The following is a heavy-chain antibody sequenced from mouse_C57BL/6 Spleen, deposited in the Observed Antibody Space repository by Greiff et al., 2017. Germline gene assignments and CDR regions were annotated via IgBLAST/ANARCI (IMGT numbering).Heavy chain of an antibody. CDR1: GFSLTSYA. CDR2: IWTGGGT. J-gene: IGHJ4*01. D-gene: IGHD1-1*01. Sequence: VQRVESGPGLVAPSQSLSITCTVSGFSLTSYAISWVRQPPGKGLEWLGVIWTGGGTNYNSALKSRLSISKDNSKSQVFLKMNSLQTDDTARYYCARRGGITTVVAHYYAMDYWGQGTSVTVSS. CDR3: ARRGGITTVVAHYYAMDY. V-gene: IGHV2-9-1*01.